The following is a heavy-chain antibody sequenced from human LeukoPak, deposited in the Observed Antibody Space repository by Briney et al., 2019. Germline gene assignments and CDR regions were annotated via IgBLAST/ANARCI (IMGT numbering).Heavy chain of an antibody. CDR3: ARDINYGDYETWFDP. D-gene: IGHD4-17*01. Sequence: PSETLSLTCTVSGGSISSYYWSWIRQPAGKGLEWIGRIYTSGSTNYNPSLKSRVTMSVDTSKNQFSLKLSSVTAADTAVYYCARDINYGDYETWFDPWGQGTLVTVSS. V-gene: IGHV4-4*07. CDR2: IYTSGST. CDR1: GGSISSYY. J-gene: IGHJ5*02.